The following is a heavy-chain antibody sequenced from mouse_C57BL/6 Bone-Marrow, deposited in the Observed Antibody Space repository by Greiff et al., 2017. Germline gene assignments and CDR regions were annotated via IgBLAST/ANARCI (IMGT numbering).Heavy chain of an antibody. V-gene: IGHV1-64*01. CDR2: IHPNSGSN. CDR1: GYTFTSYW. J-gene: IGHJ2*01. Sequence: QVQLQQPGAELVKPGASVKLSCKASGYTFTSYWMHWVKQRPGQGLEWIGMIHPNSGSNNYNEKFKSKATLTVDKSSSTAYMQLSSLTSEDSAVYYCARGGVRYYFDYWGQGTTLTVSS. D-gene: IGHD1-1*01. CDR3: ARGGVRYYFDY.